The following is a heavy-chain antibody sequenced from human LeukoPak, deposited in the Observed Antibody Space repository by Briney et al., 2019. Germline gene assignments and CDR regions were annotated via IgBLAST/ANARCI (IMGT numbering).Heavy chain of an antibody. J-gene: IGHJ5*02. CDR1: GYTFTSYY. D-gene: IGHD3-22*01. CDR2: INPSGGST. CDR3: ARDSSGYYDSSGFDP. Sequence: GASVKVSCKASGYTFTSYYMHWVRQAPGQGLEWMGIINPSGGSTSYAQKFQGRVTMTRDTSTSTVYMELSSLRSEDTAVYYCARDSSGYYDSSGFDPWGQGTLVTVSS. V-gene: IGHV1-46*01.